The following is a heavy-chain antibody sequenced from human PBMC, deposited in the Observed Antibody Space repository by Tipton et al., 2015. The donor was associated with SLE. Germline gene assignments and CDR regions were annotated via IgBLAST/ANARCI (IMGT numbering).Heavy chain of an antibody. Sequence: TLSLTCTVSGGSISSSSYYWGWIRQPPGKGLEWIGEIYYSGSTNYNPSLKSRVTISVDTSKNQFSLKLSSVTAADTAVYYCARESKGSFDYWGQGTLVTVSS. J-gene: IGHJ4*02. CDR3: ARESKGSFDY. D-gene: IGHD6-6*01. CDR2: IYYSGST. V-gene: IGHV4-39*07. CDR1: GGSISSSSYY.